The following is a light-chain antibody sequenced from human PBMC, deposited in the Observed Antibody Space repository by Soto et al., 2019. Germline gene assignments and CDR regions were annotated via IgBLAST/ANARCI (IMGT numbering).Light chain of an antibody. V-gene: IGKV3-15*01. J-gene: IGKJ1*01. CDR3: QQYNNWPGT. CDR1: QSVSSN. CDR2: GAS. Sequence: EIVMTQSPATLSVSPGERATLSCRASQSVSSNLAWYQQKPGQAPRLLIYGASTRATGIPAGFSGSGSGTEFTLTISSLQSEDFAVYYCQQYNNWPGTFGQGTKVDI.